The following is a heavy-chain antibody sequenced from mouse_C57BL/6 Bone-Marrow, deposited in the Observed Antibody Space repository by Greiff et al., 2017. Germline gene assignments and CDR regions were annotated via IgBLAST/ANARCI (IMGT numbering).Heavy chain of an antibody. V-gene: IGHV1-81*01. CDR3: ARLYGYGYWYFDV. CDR2: IYPRSGNT. J-gene: IGHJ1*03. Sequence: VQLQQSGAELARPGASVKLSCKASGYTFTSYGISWVKQRTGQGLEWIGEIYPRSGNTYYNEKFKGKATLTADKSSSTAYMELRSLTSEDSAVYFWARLYGYGYWYFDVWGTGTTVTVSS. D-gene: IGHD2-2*01. CDR1: GYTFTSYG.